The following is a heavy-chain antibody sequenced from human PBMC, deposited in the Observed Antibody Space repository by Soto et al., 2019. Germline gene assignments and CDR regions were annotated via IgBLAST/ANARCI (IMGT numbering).Heavy chain of an antibody. V-gene: IGHV1-69*01. D-gene: IGHD2-15*01. Sequence: QVQLVQSGAEVKKPGSSVKVSCKASGGTFSSYAISWMRQAPGQGLEWMGGIIPIFGTANYAQKFQGRVTITADESTSTAYMELSSLRSEDTAVYYCARDKDIVVVVAAVAFDIWGQGTMVTVSS. CDR3: ARDKDIVVVVAAVAFDI. J-gene: IGHJ3*02. CDR2: IIPIFGTA. CDR1: GGTFSSYA.